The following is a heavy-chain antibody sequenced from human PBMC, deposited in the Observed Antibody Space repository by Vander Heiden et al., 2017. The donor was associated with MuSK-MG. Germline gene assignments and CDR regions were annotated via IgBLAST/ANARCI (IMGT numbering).Heavy chain of an antibody. CDR1: GGTFSSYA. D-gene: IGHD3-10*01. V-gene: IGHV1-69*06. J-gene: IGHJ6*02. CDR3: ARSSEGSGSYYKYYGMDV. Sequence: QVQLVQSGAEVQKPGSSVKVSCKASGGTFSSYAISWVRQAPGQGLEWMGGIIPIFGTANYAQKFQGRVTITADKSTSTAYMELSSLRSEDTAVYYCARSSEGSGSYYKYYGMDVWGQGTTVTVSS. CDR2: IIPIFGTA.